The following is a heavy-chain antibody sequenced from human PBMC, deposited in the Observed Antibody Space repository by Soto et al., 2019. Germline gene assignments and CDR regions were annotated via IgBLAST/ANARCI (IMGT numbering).Heavy chain of an antibody. CDR1: GFTFSDHY. J-gene: IGHJ6*02. D-gene: IGHD3-9*01. CDR2: HGNKANSYTT. Sequence: PGGSLRLSCAASGFTFSDHYMDWVRQAPGKGLEWVGRHGNKANSYTTEYAASVKGRFTISRDDSKNSLYLQMNSLRAGDTAVYYCARGTKLRYFDWLIKDPYYYYGMDVWGQGTTVTVSS. CDR3: ARGTKLRYFDWLIKDPYYYYGMDV. V-gene: IGHV3-72*01.